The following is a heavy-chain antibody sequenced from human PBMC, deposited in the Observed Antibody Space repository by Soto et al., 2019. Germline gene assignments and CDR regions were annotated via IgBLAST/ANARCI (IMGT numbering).Heavy chain of an antibody. CDR3: ARDAPGTGWDAFDI. CDR1: GFTFSSYW. D-gene: IGHD1-26*01. Sequence: GGSLRLSCAASGFTFSSYWMSWVRQAPGKGLEWVANIKQDGSEKYYVDSVKGRFTISRDNAKNSLYLQMNSLRAEDTAVYYCARDAPGTGWDAFDIWGQGTMVTVSS. CDR2: IKQDGSEK. J-gene: IGHJ3*02. V-gene: IGHV3-7*03.